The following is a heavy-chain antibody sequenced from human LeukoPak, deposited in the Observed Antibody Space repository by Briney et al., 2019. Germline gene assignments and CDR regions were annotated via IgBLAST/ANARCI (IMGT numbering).Heavy chain of an antibody. J-gene: IGHJ4*02. Sequence: GGSLRLSCAASGFTFSSCSMNWVRQAPGKGLEWVSSISSSSSYIYYADSVKGRFTISRDNAKNSLYLQMNSLRAEDTAVYYCARDGEGALTLGYWGQGTLVTVSS. V-gene: IGHV3-21*01. CDR2: ISSSSSYI. D-gene: IGHD1-26*01. CDR1: GFTFSSCS. CDR3: ARDGEGALTLGY.